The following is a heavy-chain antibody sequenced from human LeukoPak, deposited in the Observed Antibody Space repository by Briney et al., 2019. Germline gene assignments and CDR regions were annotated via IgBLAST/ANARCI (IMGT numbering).Heavy chain of an antibody. CDR1: GFTFSSYS. V-gene: IGHV3-21*01. CDR3: AREGRGIAARDFDY. J-gene: IGHJ4*02. D-gene: IGHD6-6*01. Sequence: PGGSLRLSCAASGFTFSSYSMNWVRQAPGKGLEWVSSISSSSSYIYYTDSVKGRFTISRDNAKNSLYLQMNSLRAEDTAVYYCAREGRGIAARDFDYWGQGTLVAVSS. CDR2: ISSSSSYI.